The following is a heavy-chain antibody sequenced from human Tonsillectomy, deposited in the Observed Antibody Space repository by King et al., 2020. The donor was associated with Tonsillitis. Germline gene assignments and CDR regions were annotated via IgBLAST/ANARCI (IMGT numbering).Heavy chain of an antibody. V-gene: IGHV3-48*04. CDR1: GFTFSSYS. Sequence: VQLVESGGGLVQPGGSLRLSCAASGFTFSSYSMNWVRQAPGKGLEWLSYTSSSSTTIYYADSVKGRFTISRDNAKDSLYLQMNSLRAEDTAVYYCAGDLGGSGTYYLYYYYGMDVWGQGTTVTVSS. J-gene: IGHJ6*02. D-gene: IGHD3-10*01. CDR3: AGDLGGSGTYYLYYYYGMDV. CDR2: TSSSSTTI.